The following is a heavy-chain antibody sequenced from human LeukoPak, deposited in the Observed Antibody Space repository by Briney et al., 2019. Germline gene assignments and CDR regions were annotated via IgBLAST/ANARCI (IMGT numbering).Heavy chain of an antibody. V-gene: IGHV4-61*02. D-gene: IGHD3-3*01. J-gene: IGHJ4*02. CDR2: IYTSGST. CDR1: GGSISSGSYY. CDR3: ARRGQLRDSRYYFDY. Sequence: SQTLSLTCTVSGGSISSGSYYWSWIRQPAGKGLEWIGRIYTSGSTNYNPSLKSRVTISVDTSKNQFSLKLNSVTAADTAVYYCARRGQLRDSRYYFDYWGQGTLVTVSS.